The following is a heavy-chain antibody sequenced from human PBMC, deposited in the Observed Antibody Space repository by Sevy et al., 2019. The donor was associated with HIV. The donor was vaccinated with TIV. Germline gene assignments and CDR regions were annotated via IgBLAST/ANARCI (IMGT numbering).Heavy chain of an antibody. CDR2: ISAYNGNT. CDR3: ARRSGYYDSSGYSFDY. Sequence: ASVKVSCKASGYTFTSYGISWVRQAPGQGLEWTGWISAYNGNTNYAQKLQGRVTMTTDTSTSTAYMELRSLRSDDTAVYYCARRSGYYDSSGYSFDYWCQGTLVTVSS. CDR1: GYTFTSYG. D-gene: IGHD3-22*01. J-gene: IGHJ4*02. V-gene: IGHV1-18*01.